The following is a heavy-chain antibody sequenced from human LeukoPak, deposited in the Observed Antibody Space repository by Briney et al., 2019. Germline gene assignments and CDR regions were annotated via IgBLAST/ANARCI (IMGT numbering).Heavy chain of an antibody. CDR2: IHPNSGGT. J-gene: IGHJ4*02. CDR1: GYTFTAYY. D-gene: IGHD5-18*01. V-gene: IGHV1-2*02. Sequence: ASVKVSCKASGYTFTAYYIHWVRQAPGQGLEWMGWIHPNSGGTNSAQKFQGRVTMTRDTSISTAYMELRSLRSDDTAVYYCARDLDTAMFDYWGQGTLVTVSS. CDR3: ARDLDTAMFDY.